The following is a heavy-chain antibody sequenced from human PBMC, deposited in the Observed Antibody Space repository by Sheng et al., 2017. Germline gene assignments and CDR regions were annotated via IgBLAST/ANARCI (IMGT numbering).Heavy chain of an antibody. CDR2: IYFSGTT. Sequence: QLQLQESGPGLVKPSETLSLTCTVSGDSIRSNSYYWGWIRQPPGKGLEWIGIIYFSGTTYYTPSLKSRVTMSVDASKNQFSLKVTSVTAADTALYYCARLASDSSRYYFAFDVWGQGTMVTVSS. CDR1: GDSIRSNSYY. J-gene: IGHJ3*01. D-gene: IGHD3-22*01. V-gene: IGHV4-39*07. CDR3: ARLASDSSRYYFAFDV.